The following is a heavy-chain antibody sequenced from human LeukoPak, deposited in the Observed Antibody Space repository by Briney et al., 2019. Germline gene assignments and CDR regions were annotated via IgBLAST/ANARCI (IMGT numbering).Heavy chain of an antibody. CDR1: GYTFTDYY. J-gene: IGHJ5*02. Sequence: GASVKVSSKASGYTFTDYYAHWVRQAPGQGLEWMGWINPSSGGTNYAQKFQGRVTMTRDTSISTAYMELSRLRSDDTAVYYCARDRGDIVVVVAATLRNNWFDPWGQGTLVTVSS. CDR3: ARDRGDIVVVVAATLRNNWFDP. D-gene: IGHD2-15*01. CDR2: INPSSGGT. V-gene: IGHV1-2*02.